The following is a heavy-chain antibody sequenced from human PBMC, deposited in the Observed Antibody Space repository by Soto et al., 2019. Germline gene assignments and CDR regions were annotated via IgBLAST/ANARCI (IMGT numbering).Heavy chain of an antibody. CDR1: NFSISSGYY. Sequence: PSETLSLTCVGSNFSISSGYYWGWIRQSPGKGLEWIGSIYRSGTTSYNPSLKSRVTISVDPSKNQFSLMLTAVTAADTAVYYCARTHSGSYYSVFNYWGRGSLVTVSS. CDR2: IYRSGTT. J-gene: IGHJ4*02. CDR3: ARTHSGSYYSVFNY. D-gene: IGHD1-26*01. V-gene: IGHV4-38-2*01.